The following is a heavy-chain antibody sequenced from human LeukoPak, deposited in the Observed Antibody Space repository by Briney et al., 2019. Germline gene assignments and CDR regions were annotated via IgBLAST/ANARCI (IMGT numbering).Heavy chain of an antibody. Sequence: SVKVSCKASGGTFSSYAISWVRQAPGQGLEWMGRIIPILGIANYAQKFQGRVTITADKSTSTAYMELSSLRSEDTAVYYCARDRIVVVPAAMDYYYGMDVWGQGTTVTVSS. CDR3: ARDRIVVVPAAMDYYYGMDV. J-gene: IGHJ6*02. CDR1: GGTFSSYA. D-gene: IGHD2-2*01. CDR2: IIPILGIA. V-gene: IGHV1-69*04.